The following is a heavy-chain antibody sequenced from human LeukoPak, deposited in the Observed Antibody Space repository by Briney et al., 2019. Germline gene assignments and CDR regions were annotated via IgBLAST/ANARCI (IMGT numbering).Heavy chain of an antibody. D-gene: IGHD3-10*01. CDR1: GFTFSSYS. Sequence: GGSLRLSCAASGFTFSSYSMNWVRQAPGKGLEWVSSISSSSSYIYYADSVKGRFTISRDNAKNSLYLQMNSLRAEDTAVYYCARDHLMGGSGSYYLYYFDYWGQGTLVTVSS. CDR3: ARDHLMGGSGSYYLYYFDY. J-gene: IGHJ4*02. V-gene: IGHV3-21*01. CDR2: ISSSSSYI.